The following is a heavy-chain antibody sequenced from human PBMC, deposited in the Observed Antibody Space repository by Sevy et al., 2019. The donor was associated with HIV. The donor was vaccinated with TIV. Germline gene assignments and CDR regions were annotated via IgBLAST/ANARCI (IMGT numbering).Heavy chain of an antibody. CDR1: GFPFSSYD. D-gene: IGHD3-16*01. V-gene: IGHV3-21*06. CDR3: ARDRGVPRTRGSYQYGMDV. Sequence: GSLRLSCTASGFPFSSYDMNWVRQAPGQGLEWISSISSSSNFVYQADSVKGRFTISRDNAKNSLFLQMNSLTVEGTAVYYCARDRGVPRTRGSYQYGMDVWGQGTTVTVSS. J-gene: IGHJ6*02. CDR2: ISSSSNFV.